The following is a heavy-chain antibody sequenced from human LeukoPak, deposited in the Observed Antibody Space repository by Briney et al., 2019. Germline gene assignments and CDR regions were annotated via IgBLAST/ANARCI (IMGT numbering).Heavy chain of an antibody. CDR2: ISGSGGST. D-gene: IGHD3-22*01. V-gene: IGHV3-23*01. CDR3: AKHRGVYYYGDFQH. Sequence: GGSLRLSCAASGFTFSSYSMSWVRQAPGKGLEWVSTISGSGGSTYYADSVKGRFTISRDNSQNTLYLQMNSLRAEDTAVYYCAKHRGVYYYGDFQHWGQGTLVTVSS. J-gene: IGHJ1*01. CDR1: GFTFSSYS.